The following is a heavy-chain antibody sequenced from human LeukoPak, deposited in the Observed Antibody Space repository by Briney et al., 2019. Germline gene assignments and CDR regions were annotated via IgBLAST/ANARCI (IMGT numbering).Heavy chain of an antibody. D-gene: IGHD3-3*01. V-gene: IGHV1-18*01. CDR1: GGTFSSYA. CDR2: ISAYNGNT. Sequence: SSVKVSCKASGGTFSSYAISWVRQAPGQGLEWMGWISAYNGNTNYAQKLQGRATMTTDTSTSTAYMELRSLRSDDTAAYYCARQGYDFWSGYYTAFDYWGQGTLVTVSS. CDR3: ARQGYDFWSGYYTAFDY. J-gene: IGHJ4*02.